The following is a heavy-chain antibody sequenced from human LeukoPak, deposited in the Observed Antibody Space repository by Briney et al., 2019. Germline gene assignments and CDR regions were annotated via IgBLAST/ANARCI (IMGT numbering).Heavy chain of an antibody. CDR2: INQEGREK. D-gene: IGHD4-17*01. CDR3: ARGGYGDYDAPLGY. Sequence: GGSLRLSCAASGFTFSSYWMSWVGQAPGKGLEGVANINQEGREKYYVDSVKGGLTISIDNAKNSLYLQVNSLRAEEPAVYYCARGGYGDYDAPLGYWGQGTLVTVSS. J-gene: IGHJ4*02. CDR1: GFTFSSYW. V-gene: IGHV3-7*01.